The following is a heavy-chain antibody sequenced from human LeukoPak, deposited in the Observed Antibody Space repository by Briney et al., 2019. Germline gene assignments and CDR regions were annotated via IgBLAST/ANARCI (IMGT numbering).Heavy chain of an antibody. J-gene: IGHJ4*02. V-gene: IGHV4-34*01. CDR2: INHSGST. CDR3: ARGRIQDY. D-gene: IGHD5-18*01. Sequence: SSETLSLTCAVYGGSFSGYYWSWIRQPPGKGLEWIGEINHSGSTSCNPSLKSRVTISVDTSKNQFSLKLSSVTAADTAVYYCARGRIQDYWGQGTLVTVSS. CDR1: GGSFSGYY.